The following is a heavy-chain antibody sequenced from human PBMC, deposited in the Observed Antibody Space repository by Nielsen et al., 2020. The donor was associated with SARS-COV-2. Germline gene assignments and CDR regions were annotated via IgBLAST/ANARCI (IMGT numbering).Heavy chain of an antibody. CDR3: AADVRDYGDYSIFDY. Sequence: ASVKVSCKASGYTFTSYYMHWVRQAPGQGLEWMGIINPSGGSTSYAQKFQGRVTITRDMSTSTAYMELSSLRSEDTAVYYCAADVRDYGDYSIFDYWGQGTLVTVSS. D-gene: IGHD4-17*01. J-gene: IGHJ4*02. CDR1: GYTFTSYY. CDR2: INPSGGST. V-gene: IGHV1-46*01.